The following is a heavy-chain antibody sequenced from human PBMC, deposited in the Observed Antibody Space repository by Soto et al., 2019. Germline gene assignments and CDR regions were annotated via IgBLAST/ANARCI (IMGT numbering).Heavy chain of an antibody. V-gene: IGHV3-15*07. CDR1: GLTFSDAW. CDR2: IKSKGGGGTS. J-gene: IGHJ4*02. CDR3: THSANYWGNFHR. Sequence: EVQLVESGGGLVQPGGSLRLSCVVSGLTFSDAWMNWVRQAPGKGLEWVGRIKSKGGGGTSDYGAPVKGRFTISRDDSRNTLYLQMNSLKTEDTGLYYCTHSANYWGNFHRWGQGTLVTVSP. D-gene: IGHD3-16*01.